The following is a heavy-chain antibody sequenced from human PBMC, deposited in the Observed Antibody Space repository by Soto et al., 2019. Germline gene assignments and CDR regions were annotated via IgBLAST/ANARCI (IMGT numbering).Heavy chain of an antibody. J-gene: IGHJ5*02. CDR1: GGSISSGDYY. CDR3: ARERPDGSRLDP. V-gene: IGHV4-30-4*01. D-gene: IGHD6-13*01. CDR2: IYYSAST. Sequence: PSETLSLTFTVSGGSISSGDYYWSWIRQPPGKGLEWIGYIYYSASTYYNPSLKSRVTLSVDPSKNQFSLKLSSVTAADTAVYYCARERPDGSRLDPWGQGTLVTVSS.